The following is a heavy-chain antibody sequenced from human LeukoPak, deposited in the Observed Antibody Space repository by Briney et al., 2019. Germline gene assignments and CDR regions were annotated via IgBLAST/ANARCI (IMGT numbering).Heavy chain of an antibody. J-gene: IGHJ4*02. Sequence: GGSLRLSCAASGLTGSSNDMTWVRQAPGKGLEWVSVIYNIGSTFYADSVKGRFTISRDNSKNTLYLQMNSLRAEDTAVYYCVDGSWAHWGQGTLVTVSS. CDR2: IYNIGST. CDR1: GLTGSSND. CDR3: VDGSWAH. D-gene: IGHD3-16*01. V-gene: IGHV3-53*01.